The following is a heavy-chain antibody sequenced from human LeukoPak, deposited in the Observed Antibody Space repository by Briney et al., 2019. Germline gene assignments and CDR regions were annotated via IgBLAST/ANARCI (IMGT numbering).Heavy chain of an antibody. Sequence: SETLSLTCAVYCGSFSGYYWSWIRQPPGKGLEWIGEINHSGSTNYNPSLKSRVTISVDTSKNQFSLKLSSVTAADTAVYYCARGLFGIAAAAPFDYWGQGTLVTVSS. J-gene: IGHJ4*02. V-gene: IGHV4-34*01. CDR1: CGSFSGYY. CDR3: ARGLFGIAAAAPFDY. D-gene: IGHD6-13*01. CDR2: INHSGST.